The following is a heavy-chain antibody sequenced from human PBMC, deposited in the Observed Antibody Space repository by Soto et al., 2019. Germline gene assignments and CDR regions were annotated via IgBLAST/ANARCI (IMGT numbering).Heavy chain of an antibody. CDR1: EFTFSSYA. CDR2: ISGSGGTT. V-gene: IGHV3-23*01. J-gene: IGHJ4*02. CDR3: AKGGSSWSRFDN. Sequence: EVQLLESGGGLVQPGGSLRLSCAASEFTFSSYAMSWVRQAPGKGLEYVSIISGSGGTTYYADSVKGRFTISRDNSRNTLYRQMNSLTAEDTAVYYCAKGGSSWSRFDNWGQGTLVTVSS. D-gene: IGHD6-13*01.